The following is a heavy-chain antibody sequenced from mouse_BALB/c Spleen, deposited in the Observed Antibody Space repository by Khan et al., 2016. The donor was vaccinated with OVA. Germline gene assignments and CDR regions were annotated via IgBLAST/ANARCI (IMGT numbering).Heavy chain of an antibody. J-gene: IGHJ2*01. CDR2: ISYTGNT. V-gene: IGHV3-2*02. CDR3: ARVDGGDFDY. Sequence: EVQLQESGPGLVKPSQSLSLSYTATGYSITSDYAWNWIRQLPGNKLEIMCFISYTGNTNYNPSLKSRISFTRDTSKNQSFLPLNSLTTEDTAEYYCARVDGGDFDYWGQGTTLTVSS. CDR1: GYSITSDYA. D-gene: IGHD2-3*01.